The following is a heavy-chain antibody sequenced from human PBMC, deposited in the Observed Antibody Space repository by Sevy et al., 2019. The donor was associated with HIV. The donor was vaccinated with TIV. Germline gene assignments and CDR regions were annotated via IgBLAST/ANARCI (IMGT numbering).Heavy chain of an antibody. J-gene: IGHJ4*02. CDR1: GFTFSNYN. Sequence: GGSLRLSCAASGFTFSNYNMNWVRQAPGKGPEWVSSISISSSFIYYADSVRGRFTISRDNAGNSLYLQVNSLGAEDTAVYYCTRGEWNLRPPSPADYWGQGTLVTVSS. V-gene: IGHV3-21*01. CDR3: TRGEWNLRPPSPADY. D-gene: IGHD3-16*01. CDR2: ISISSSFI.